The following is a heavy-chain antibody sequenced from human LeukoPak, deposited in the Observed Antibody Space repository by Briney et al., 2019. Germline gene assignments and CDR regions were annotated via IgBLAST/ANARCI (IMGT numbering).Heavy chain of an antibody. D-gene: IGHD6-19*01. CDR1: GFTFSSYA. Sequence: GGSLRLSCAASGFTFSSYAMSWVRQAPGKGLEWVSGISGSGENTYYVDSVKGRFTISRDNSKNTLYLQMTNLRAEDTAVYFCAQDRFVSSGRDDHWGQGTLVTVSS. CDR2: ISGSGENT. CDR3: AQDRFVSSGRDDH. J-gene: IGHJ4*02. V-gene: IGHV3-23*01.